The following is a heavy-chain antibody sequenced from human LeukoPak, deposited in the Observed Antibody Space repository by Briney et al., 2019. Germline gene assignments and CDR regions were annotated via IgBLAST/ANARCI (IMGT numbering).Heavy chain of an antibody. CDR2: ISGSGGTT. D-gene: IGHD3-22*01. V-gene: IGHV3-23*01. J-gene: IGHJ3*02. CDR3: AKDYYYDSSGYYNGDAFDI. CDR1: GFTFSAYA. Sequence: GGSLRLSCAASGFTFSAYAMAWVRQAPGKGLEWVSTISGSGGTTYSADSVKGRFTISRDNSKNILYLQVNSLRAGHTAVYYCAKDYYYDSSGYYNGDAFDIWGQGTMVTVSS.